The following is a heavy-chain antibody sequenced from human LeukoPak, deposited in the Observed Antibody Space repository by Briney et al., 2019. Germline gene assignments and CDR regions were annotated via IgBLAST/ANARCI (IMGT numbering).Heavy chain of an antibody. V-gene: IGHV1-18*01. D-gene: IGHD2-2*01. J-gene: IGHJ6*02. Sequence: ASVKVSCKPSGYTFTSYGISWVRQAPGQGLEWMGWIRVYNGNTNYAQKFKGRVTMTTDTSTNTAYMELRSLGSDDTAVYYCARGDPGYCSSTSCYLHYYGMDVWGQGTTVTVSS. CDR3: ARGDPGYCSSTSCYLHYYGMDV. CDR2: IRVYNGNT. CDR1: GYTFTSYG.